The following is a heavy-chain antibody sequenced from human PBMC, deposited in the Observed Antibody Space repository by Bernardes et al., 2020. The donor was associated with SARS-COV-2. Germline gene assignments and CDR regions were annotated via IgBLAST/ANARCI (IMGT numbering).Heavy chain of an antibody. V-gene: IGHV2-5*01. CDR2: IYWNDDK. D-gene: IGHD2-2*01. CDR1: GFSLSTSGVG. Sequence: SCPTLVKPTQTLTLTCTFSGFSLSTSGVGVGWIRQPPGKALEWLALIYWNDDKRYSPSLKSRLTITKDTSKNQVVLTMTNMDPVDTATYYCAHSDCSSTSCLYYYYYMDVWGKGTTVTVSS. CDR3: AHSDCSSTSCLYYYYYMDV. J-gene: IGHJ6*03.